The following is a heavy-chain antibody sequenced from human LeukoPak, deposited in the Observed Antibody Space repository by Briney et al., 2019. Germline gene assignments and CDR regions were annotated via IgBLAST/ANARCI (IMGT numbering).Heavy chain of an antibody. CDR1: GGSISSSTYY. CDR2: IYYSGST. J-gene: IGHJ4*02. CDR3: ARHRSGWSYYFDY. Sequence: SETLSLTCSVSGGSISSSTYYWDWIPRAPGKELEWIGGIYYSGSTYYNPPLKSRVTVSVDTSKNQFSLRLSSVTAADTALYYCARHRSGWSYYFDYWGQGTLVTVSS. D-gene: IGHD6-19*01. V-gene: IGHV4-39*01.